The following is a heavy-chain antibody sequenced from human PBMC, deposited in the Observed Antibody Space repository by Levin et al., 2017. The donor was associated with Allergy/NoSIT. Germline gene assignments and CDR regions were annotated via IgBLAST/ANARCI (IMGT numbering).Heavy chain of an antibody. J-gene: IGHJ5*02. V-gene: IGHV3-66*01. D-gene: IGHD3-10*01. Sequence: GGSLRLSCAASGFTVSSNYMSWVRQAPGKGLEWVSVIYSGGSTYYADSVKGRFTISRDNSKNTLYLQMNSLRAEDTAVYYCARDRHPRSYYYGSGSYYNGMVPSWGQGTLVTVSS. CDR1: GFTVSSNY. CDR2: IYSGGST. CDR3: ARDRHPRSYYYGSGSYYNGMVPS.